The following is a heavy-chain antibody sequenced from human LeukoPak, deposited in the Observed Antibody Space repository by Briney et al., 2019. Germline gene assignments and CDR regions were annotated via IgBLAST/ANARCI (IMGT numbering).Heavy chain of an antibody. D-gene: IGHD6-6*01. Sequence: GGSLRLSCAVSGFTFSGFWMSWSRQAPGKGLEWVASINSDGSEGYYADVVKGRFTISRDNAKDSLYLQINSLRAEDTAVYYCARSSYSSSSSVWGQGTMVTVSS. CDR1: GFTFSGFW. V-gene: IGHV3-7*03. CDR3: ARSSYSSSSSV. J-gene: IGHJ3*01. CDR2: INSDGSEG.